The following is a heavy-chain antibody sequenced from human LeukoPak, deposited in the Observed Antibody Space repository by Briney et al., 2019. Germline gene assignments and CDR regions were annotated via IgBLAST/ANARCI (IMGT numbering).Heavy chain of an antibody. V-gene: IGHV4-61*01. CDR1: GGSVSSGSYY. CDR3: ATPLYYYGSGSYYY. CDR2: IYYSGST. D-gene: IGHD3-10*01. Sequence: NASETLSLTCTVSGGSVSSGSYYWSWIRQPPGKGLEWIWYIYYSGSTNYNPSLKSRVTISVDTSKNQFSLKLSSVTAADTAVYYCATPLYYYGSGSYYYWGQGTLVTVSS. J-gene: IGHJ4*02.